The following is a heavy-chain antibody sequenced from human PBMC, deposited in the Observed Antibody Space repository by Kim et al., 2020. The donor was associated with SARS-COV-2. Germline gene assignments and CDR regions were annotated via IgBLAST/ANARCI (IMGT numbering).Heavy chain of an antibody. D-gene: IGHD3-16*01. J-gene: IGHJ6*03. CDR1: GFTFSSYW. CDR3: ARGRQRLQDKLTFEVVPYYYYMDV. CDR2: IKQDGSEK. Sequence: GGSLRLSCAASGFTFSSYWMSWVRQAPGKGLEWVANIKQDGSEKYYVDSVKGRFTISRDNAKNSLYLQMNSLRAEDTAVYYCARGRQRLQDKLTFEVVPYYYYMDVWGKGTTVTVSS. V-gene: IGHV3-7*01.